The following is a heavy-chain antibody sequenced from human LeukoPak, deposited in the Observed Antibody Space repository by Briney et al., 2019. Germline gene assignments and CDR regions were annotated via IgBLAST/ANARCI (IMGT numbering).Heavy chain of an antibody. J-gene: IGHJ4*02. D-gene: IGHD3-10*01. CDR1: GGTFSNYG. Sequence: ASVKVSCKVSGGTFSNYGLSWVRQAPGQGLEWMGIINPSGGSTRYAQRFQGRVTMTRDTSTSTVYMELSSLRSEDTAVYYCARGLWFGELFYFDYWGQGTLVTVSS. CDR2: INPSGGST. CDR3: ARGLWFGELFYFDY. V-gene: IGHV1-46*01.